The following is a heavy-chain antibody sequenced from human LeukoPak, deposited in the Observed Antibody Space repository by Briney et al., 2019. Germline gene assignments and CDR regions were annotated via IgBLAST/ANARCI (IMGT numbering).Heavy chain of an antibody. CDR2: INPNSGGT. D-gene: IGHD6-13*01. CDR1: GYTFIGYY. Sequence: GASVKVSCKASGYTFIGYYMHWVRQAPGQRLEWMGWINPNSGGTNYAQKFQGRVTMTRDTSISTAYMELSRLRSDDTAVYYCARDLGLAAAPVYWGQGTLVTVSS. J-gene: IGHJ4*02. V-gene: IGHV1-2*02. CDR3: ARDLGLAAAPVY.